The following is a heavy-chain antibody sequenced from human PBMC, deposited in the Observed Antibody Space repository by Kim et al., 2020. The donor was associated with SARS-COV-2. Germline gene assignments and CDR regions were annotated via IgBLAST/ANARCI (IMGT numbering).Heavy chain of an antibody. D-gene: IGHD3-3*01. CDR3: ARDLQYYDFWSGYGGAAGTYYYYYGMDV. CDR1: GFTFSSYA. V-gene: IGHV3-30*04. J-gene: IGHJ6*02. CDR2: ISYDGSNK. Sequence: GGSLRLSCAASGFTFSSYAMHWVRQAPGKGLEWVAAISYDGSNKYYVDSVKGRFTISRDNSKNTLYLQMNSLRAEDTAVYYCARDLQYYDFWSGYGGAAGTYYYYYGMDVWGQGTTVTVSS.